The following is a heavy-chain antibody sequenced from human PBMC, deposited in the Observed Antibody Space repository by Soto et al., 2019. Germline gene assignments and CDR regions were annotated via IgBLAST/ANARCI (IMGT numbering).Heavy chain of an antibody. Sequence: QVQLQESGPGLVKPSGTLSLTCAVSGGSISSSNWWSWVRQPPGKGLEWIGEIYHSGSPNYNPSLKSRITIPVDKSQNQFSPKLSSVTAADAAVYYCARGISGGRHFDYWGQGTLVTVYS. J-gene: IGHJ4*02. CDR1: GGSISSSNW. V-gene: IGHV4-4*02. CDR2: IYHSGSP. CDR3: ARGISGGRHFDY. D-gene: IGHD2-15*01.